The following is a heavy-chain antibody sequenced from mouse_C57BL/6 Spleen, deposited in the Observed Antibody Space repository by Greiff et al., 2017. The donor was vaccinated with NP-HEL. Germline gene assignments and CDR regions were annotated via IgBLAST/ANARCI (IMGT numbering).Heavy chain of an antibody. CDR2: IWSDGST. Sequence: VKVVESGPGLVAPSQSLSITCTVSGFSLTSYGVHWVRQPPGKGLEWLVVIWSDGSTTYNSALKSRLSISKDNSKSQVFLKMNSLQTDDTAMYYCARHLYDYGAMDYWGQGTSVTVSS. V-gene: IGHV2-6-1*01. J-gene: IGHJ4*01. D-gene: IGHD2-4*01. CDR1: GFSLTSYG. CDR3: ARHLYDYGAMDY.